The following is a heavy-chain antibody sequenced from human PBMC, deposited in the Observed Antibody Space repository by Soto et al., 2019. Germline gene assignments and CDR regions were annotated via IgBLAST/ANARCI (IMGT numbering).Heavy chain of an antibody. D-gene: IGHD2-2*01. CDR1: GGTFSSYA. Sequence: SVKVSCKASGGTFSSYAISWVRQAPGQGLEWMGGIIPIFGTANYAQKFQGRVTITADESTSTAYMELSSLRSEDTAVYYCARGMRYCSSTSCRYYYYGMDVWGQGTTVTVSS. V-gene: IGHV1-69*13. CDR2: IIPIFGTA. J-gene: IGHJ6*02. CDR3: ARGMRYCSSTSCRYYYYGMDV.